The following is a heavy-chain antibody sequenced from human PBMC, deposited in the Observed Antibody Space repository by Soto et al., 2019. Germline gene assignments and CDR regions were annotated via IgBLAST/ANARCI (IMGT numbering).Heavy chain of an antibody. CDR1: GGSISSSSYY. V-gene: IGHV4-39*01. Sequence: QLQLQESGPGLVKPSETLSLTCTVSGGSISSSSYYWGWIRQPPGKGLEWIGSIYYSGSTYYNPSLKSRVTISVDTSKNQFSLKLSSVTAADTAVYYCASGSSWYHDAFDIWGQGTMVTVSS. D-gene: IGHD6-13*01. J-gene: IGHJ3*02. CDR2: IYYSGST. CDR3: ASGSSWYHDAFDI.